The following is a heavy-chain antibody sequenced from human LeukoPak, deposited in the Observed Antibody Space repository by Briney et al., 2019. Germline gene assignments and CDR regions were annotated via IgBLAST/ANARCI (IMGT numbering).Heavy chain of an antibody. D-gene: IGHD6-19*01. CDR2: ISCYNGDT. J-gene: IGHJ4*02. CDR3: ARDPSNSSGRNILFDF. Sequence: ASVKVSCKASGYTFTSYDINWVRQATGQGLEWMGWISCYNGDTNYAQNFQGRLTVTKDTSATTVYMELRSLSSDDTAFYYCARDPSNSSGRNILFDFWGQGTLVTVSS. V-gene: IGHV1-18*01. CDR1: GYTFTSYD.